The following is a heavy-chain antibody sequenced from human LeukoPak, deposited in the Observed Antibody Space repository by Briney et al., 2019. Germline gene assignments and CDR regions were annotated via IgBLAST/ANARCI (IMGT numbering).Heavy chain of an antibody. J-gene: IGHJ3*02. CDR3: ARVRGGSGRSYAADAFDI. V-gene: IGHV3-11*01. CDR1: GFTFSDYY. D-gene: IGHD1-26*01. CDR2: ISSSGSTI. Sequence: GGSLRLSCAASGFTFSDYYMSWIRQAPGKGLEGVSYISSSGSTIYYADAVKGRFTIARDNAKNSLYLQMNSLRAEDTAVYYCARVRGGSGRSYAADAFDIWGQGTMVTVSS.